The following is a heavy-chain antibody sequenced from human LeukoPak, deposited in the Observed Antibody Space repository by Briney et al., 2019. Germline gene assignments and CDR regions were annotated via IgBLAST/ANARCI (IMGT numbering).Heavy chain of an antibody. V-gene: IGHV3-74*01. CDR2: IYSDDNST. CDR1: GFTFSSYW. CDR3: ARSGVWSKGPDY. Sequence: QPGGSLRLSCAASGFTFSSYWMHWVRQAPGKGLVWVSRIYSDDNSTTYADSVMGRFTISRDNAKNTVYLQMNSLRAEDTAVYYCARSGVWSKGPDYWGQGTLVTVSS. D-gene: IGHD1-26*01. J-gene: IGHJ4*02.